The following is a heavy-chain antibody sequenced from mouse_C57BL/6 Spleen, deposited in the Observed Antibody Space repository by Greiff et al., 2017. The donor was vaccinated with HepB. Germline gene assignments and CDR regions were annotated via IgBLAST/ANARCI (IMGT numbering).Heavy chain of an antibody. J-gene: IGHJ2*01. D-gene: IGHD2-4*01. Sequence: VQLQQSGPGLVKPSQSLSLTCSVTGYSITSGYYWNWIRQFPGNKLEWMGYISYDGSNNYNPSLKNRISITRDTSKNQFFLKLNSVTTEDTATYYCARREGYYDYPYYFDYWGQGTTLTVSS. CDR1: GYSITSGYY. CDR3: ARREGYYDYPYYFDY. CDR2: ISYDGSN. V-gene: IGHV3-6*01.